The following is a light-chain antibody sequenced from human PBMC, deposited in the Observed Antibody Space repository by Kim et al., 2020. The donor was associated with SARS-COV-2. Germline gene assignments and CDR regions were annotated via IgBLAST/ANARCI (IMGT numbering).Light chain of an antibody. CDR2: DTG. CDR3: LLSYSDSRV. J-gene: IGLJ2*01. V-gene: IGLV7-46*01. Sequence: VTPSSDTSTGPATSVHFPYWFHPKPGQAPRTLIYDTGNIHTWTPARFSGSLLGGKAALTLSAAQAEDEADYYCLLSYSDSRVFGGGTQLTVL. CDR1: TGPATSVHF.